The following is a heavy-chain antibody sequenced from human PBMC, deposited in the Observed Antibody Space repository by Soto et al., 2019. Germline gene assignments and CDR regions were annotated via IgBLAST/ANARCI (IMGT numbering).Heavy chain of an antibody. J-gene: IGHJ4*02. V-gene: IGHV5-51*01. CDR3: VRQADYNILTGYFYYFDY. CDR2: IYPGDSDA. D-gene: IGHD3-9*01. CDR1: GYSFTDYW. Sequence: GEPRKISCKSSGYSFTDYWIGWVRQMPGKGLEWMGIIYPGDSDARYSPSFQGQVTISVDTSINTAFLRWNSLTASDTAMYYCVRQADYNILTGYFYYFDYWGQGSLVTVSS.